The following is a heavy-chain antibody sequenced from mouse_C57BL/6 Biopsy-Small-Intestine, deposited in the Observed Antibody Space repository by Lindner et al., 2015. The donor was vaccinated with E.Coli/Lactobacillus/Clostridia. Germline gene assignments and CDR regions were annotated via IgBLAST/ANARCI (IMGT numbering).Heavy chain of an antibody. CDR2: INPNYGTT. CDR1: GHSFTDYN. J-gene: IGHJ1*03. V-gene: IGHV1-39*01. D-gene: IGHD1-1*01. Sequence: VQLQESGPELVKPGASVKISCKASGHSFTDYNMNWVKQSNGESLEWIGVINPNYGTTTYNRKFKGKATLTVDQSSSTAFMQLNSLTSEDSAVYYCARGYGSTSNWYFDVWGTGTTVTVSS. CDR3: ARGYGSTSNWYFDV.